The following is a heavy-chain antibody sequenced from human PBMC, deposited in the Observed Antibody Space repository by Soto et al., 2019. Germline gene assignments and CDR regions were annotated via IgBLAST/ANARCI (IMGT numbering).Heavy chain of an antibody. D-gene: IGHD6-13*01. CDR1: GYTFTDYY. CDR2: INPNSGGT. Sequence: ASVKVSCKAAGYTFTDYYMHWVRQSPGQGLEWMGWINPNSGGTKFPQKFQGRVIMTRDTSISTAYMELSGLTSHDTAVYSCARAGLTPLELATNYWGQGTQVTVSS. J-gene: IGHJ4*02. V-gene: IGHV1-2*02. CDR3: ARAGLTPLELATNY.